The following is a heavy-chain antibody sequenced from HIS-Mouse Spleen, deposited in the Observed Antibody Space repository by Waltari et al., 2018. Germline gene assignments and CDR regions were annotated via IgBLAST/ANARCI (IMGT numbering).Heavy chain of an antibody. CDR3: AREIPYSSSWYDWYFDL. D-gene: IGHD6-13*01. V-gene: IGHV4-39*07. J-gene: IGHJ2*01. CDR1: GGSISSNSYY. Sequence: QLQLQESGPGMVKPTENLSLPCTFSGGSISSNSYYLRWLRQLTGKGLEWIGSIYYSGSTYYNPSLKSRVTISVDTSKNQFSLKLSSVTAADTAVYYCAREIPYSSSWYDWYFDLWGRGTLVTVSS. CDR2: IYYSGST.